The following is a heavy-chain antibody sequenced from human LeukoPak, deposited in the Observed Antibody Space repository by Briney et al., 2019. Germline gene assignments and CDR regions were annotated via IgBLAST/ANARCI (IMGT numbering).Heavy chain of an antibody. CDR2: IGTAGDT. J-gene: IGHJ2*01. CDR1: GFTFSSYD. D-gene: IGHD6-19*01. V-gene: IGHV3-13*01. CDR3: AREMGVKLGAVADYWYFDL. Sequence: GGSLRLPCAASGFTFSSYDMHWVRQATGKGLEWVSAIGTAGDTYYPGSVKGRFTISRENAKNSLYLQMNSLRAGDTAVYYCAREMGVKLGAVADYWYFDLWGRGTLVTVSS.